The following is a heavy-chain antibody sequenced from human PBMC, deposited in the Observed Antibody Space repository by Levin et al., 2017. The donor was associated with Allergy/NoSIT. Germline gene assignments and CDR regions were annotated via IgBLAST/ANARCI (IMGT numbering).Heavy chain of an antibody. CDR3: ARMGRADGLPSGHALLFGY. J-gene: IGHJ4*02. Sequence: SGPTLVKPTETLTLTCTISGFSLSDTAMAVSWIRQPPGKALEWLAHIFSNDEKSSNPSLKTRHTISKDTSKSQVVLIMTNMDPVDTSTYFCARMGRADGLPSGHALLFGYWGQGALVTVSS. CDR1: GFSLSDTAMA. CDR2: IFSNDEK. V-gene: IGHV2-26*02. D-gene: IGHD2-15*01.